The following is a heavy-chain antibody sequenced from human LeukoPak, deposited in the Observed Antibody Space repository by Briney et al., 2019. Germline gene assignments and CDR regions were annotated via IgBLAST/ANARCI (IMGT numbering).Heavy chain of an antibody. CDR3: ARGRGYSYAVFDY. Sequence: PGRSLTLSCAASGFAFSSYGMHWVRQAPGKGLEYVSTISGDGDRPYYANSVKDIFTISRDNSKNTLYLQMGSLRAEDMAVYYCARGRGYSYAVFDYWGQGTLVTVSS. J-gene: IGHJ4*02. CDR1: GFAFSSYG. CDR2: ISGDGDRP. V-gene: IGHV3-64*01. D-gene: IGHD5-18*01.